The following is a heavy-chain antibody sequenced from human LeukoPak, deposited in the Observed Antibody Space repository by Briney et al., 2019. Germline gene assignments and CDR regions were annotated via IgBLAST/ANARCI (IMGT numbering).Heavy chain of an antibody. Sequence: PGGSLRLSCAVSGFSFSSNCMSWVRQAPGKGLEWVAKIKEDGNEIYYVDSVKGRFTISRDNTENSLFLQMNSLRAEDTAVYYCATGGAVAGRFAYWGQGTLVTVSS. D-gene: IGHD6-19*01. CDR3: ATGGAVAGRFAY. V-gene: IGHV3-7*01. CDR1: GFSFSSNC. J-gene: IGHJ4*02. CDR2: IKEDGNEI.